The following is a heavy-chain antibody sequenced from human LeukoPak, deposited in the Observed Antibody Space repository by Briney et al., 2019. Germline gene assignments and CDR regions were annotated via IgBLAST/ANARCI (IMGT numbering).Heavy chain of an antibody. V-gene: IGHV1-69*04. CDR3: ARYTGLERGFDY. CDR2: IIPILGIA. J-gene: IGHJ4*02. Sequence: EASVKVSCKASGGTFSSYAISWVRQAPGQGLEWMGRIIPILGIANYAQKFQGRVTITADKSTSTAYMELSSLRSEDTAVYYCARYTGLERGFDYWGQGTLVTVSS. D-gene: IGHD1-14*01. CDR1: GGTFSSYA.